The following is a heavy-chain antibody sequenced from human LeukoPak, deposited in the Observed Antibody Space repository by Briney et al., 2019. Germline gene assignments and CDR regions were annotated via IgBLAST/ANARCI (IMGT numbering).Heavy chain of an antibody. CDR1: GFTFSSYA. D-gene: IGHD1-26*01. J-gene: IGHJ4*02. V-gene: IGHV3-23*01. Sequence: GGSLRLSCAASGFTFSSYAMSWVRQVPGKGLEWVSAISGTGGSTYYADSVKGRFTISRDNSKNTLYLQMNSLRAEDTAVYYCAKEVGATLSACGYWGQGTLVTVSS. CDR2: ISGTGGST. CDR3: AKEVGATLSACGY.